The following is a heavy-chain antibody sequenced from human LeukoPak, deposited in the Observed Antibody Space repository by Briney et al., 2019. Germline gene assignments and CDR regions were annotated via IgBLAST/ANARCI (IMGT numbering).Heavy chain of an antibody. CDR2: IYHSGSI. V-gene: IGHV4-39*01. D-gene: IGHD3-3*01. CDR1: GRSISSSSYY. Sequence: SETLSPTCTVSGRSISSSSYYWGWIRKPPGKGLDWIASIYHSGSIYYNPSLKSRVTISVDTSKNQFSLKLSSVTAADTAVYYCARQGSPSITIFGVVIIPHWYFDLWGRGTLVTVSS. J-gene: IGHJ2*01. CDR3: ARQGSPSITIFGVVIIPHWYFDL.